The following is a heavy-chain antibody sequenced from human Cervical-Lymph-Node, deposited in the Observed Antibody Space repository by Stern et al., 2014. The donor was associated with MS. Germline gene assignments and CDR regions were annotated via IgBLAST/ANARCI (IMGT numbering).Heavy chain of an antibody. CDR2: IIPNFGTI. Sequence: QVQLVQSGAEVKRPGSSVKVSCVASGIPFSSYGFSWVRQAPGQGLEWMGGIIPNFGTINYAQNFQGRITITADKSTSTTYLEVISLGSEDTATYFCATYSEDNLLYNNYYYAMDVWGRGTAVTVSS. D-gene: IGHD1-26*01. CDR3: ATYSEDNLLYNNYYYAMDV. J-gene: IGHJ6*02. CDR1: GIPFSSYG. V-gene: IGHV1-69*06.